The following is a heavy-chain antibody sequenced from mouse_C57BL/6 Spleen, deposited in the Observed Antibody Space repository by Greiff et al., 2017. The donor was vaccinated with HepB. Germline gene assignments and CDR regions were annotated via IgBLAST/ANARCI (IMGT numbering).Heavy chain of an antibody. V-gene: IGHV1-69*01. D-gene: IGHD1-1*01. CDR1: GYTFTSYW. CDR3: AGNYGSSGWFAY. Sequence: VQLQQSGAELVMPGASVKLSCKASGYTFTSYWMHWVKQRPGQGLEWIGEIDPSDSYTNYNQKFKGKSTLTVDKSSSTAYMQLSSLTSEDSAVYCCAGNYGSSGWFAYWGQGTLVTVSA. J-gene: IGHJ3*01. CDR2: IDPSDSYT.